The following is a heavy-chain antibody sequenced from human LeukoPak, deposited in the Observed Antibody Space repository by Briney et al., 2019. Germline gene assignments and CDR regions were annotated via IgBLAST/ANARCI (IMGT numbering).Heavy chain of an antibody. J-gene: IGHJ4*02. CDR2: ISGSGGST. CDR3: AKDRVGYSGYTSFFY. D-gene: IGHD5-12*01. Sequence: GGSLRLSCAASGFTFSSYAMSWVRQAPGKGLDWVSAISGSGGSTYYADSVKGRFTISRDNSKNTLYLQMNSLRAEDTAVYYCAKDRVGYSGYTSFFYWGQGTLVTVSS. CDR1: GFTFSSYA. V-gene: IGHV3-23*01.